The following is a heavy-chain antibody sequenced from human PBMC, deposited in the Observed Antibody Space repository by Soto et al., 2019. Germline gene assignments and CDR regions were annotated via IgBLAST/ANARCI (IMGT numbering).Heavy chain of an antibody. CDR1: GASMNSGAYY. D-gene: IGHD6-13*01. V-gene: IGHV4-31*03. CDR3: ARVSATGTRWFDP. Sequence: QVQLQESGPGLVKPSQTQSLTCTVSGASMNSGAYYWSWVRQPPGKGLEWIGYIYHNGRTYNNPSLMSRVTMSLDTSKNQFSLKLNSVSAADTAVYYCARVSATGTRWFDPWGQGTLVTVSS. CDR2: IYHNGRT. J-gene: IGHJ5*02.